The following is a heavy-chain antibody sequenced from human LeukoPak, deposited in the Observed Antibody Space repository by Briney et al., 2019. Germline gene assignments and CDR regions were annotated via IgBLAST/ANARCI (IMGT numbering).Heavy chain of an antibody. Sequence: GGSLRLSCAASGFTFDDYGMSWVRHAPGKGLEWVSGINWNGGSTGYADSVKGRFTISRDNAKNSLYLQMNSLSDEDTAVYYCARDPTQYLRYGHFDYWGQGTLVTVSS. CDR3: ARDPTQYLRYGHFDY. J-gene: IGHJ4*02. CDR2: INWNGGST. CDR1: GFTFDDYG. V-gene: IGHV3-20*04. D-gene: IGHD5/OR15-5a*01.